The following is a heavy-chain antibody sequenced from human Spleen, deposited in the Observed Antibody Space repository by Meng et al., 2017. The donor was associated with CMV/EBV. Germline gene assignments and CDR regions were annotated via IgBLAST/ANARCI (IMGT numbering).Heavy chain of an antibody. Sequence: ASVKVSCKSSGYTFTDYYMNWIRQAPGQGLEWMGWINPNSGGTNYAQKFQGRVTMTRDTSINTVYMEVSSLRSDDTAVYYCARDHIRGRSFDPWGQGTLVTVSS. V-gene: IGHV1-2*02. CDR3: ARDHIRGRSFDP. CDR2: INPNSGGT. D-gene: IGHD1-14*01. CDR1: GYTFTDYY. J-gene: IGHJ5*02.